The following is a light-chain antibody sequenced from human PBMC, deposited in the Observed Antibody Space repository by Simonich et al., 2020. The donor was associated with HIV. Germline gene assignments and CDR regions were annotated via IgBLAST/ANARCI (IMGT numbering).Light chain of an antibody. Sequence: DIQMTQSPSTLYASVGERVTITCRASQSISSWLAWYQQKPVKAPKILIYKASSIESGVPSRFSGSGSGTEFTLTISSLQPDDFATYYCQQYNSYSRTFGQGTKVEIK. CDR1: QSISSW. V-gene: IGKV1-5*03. CDR3: QQYNSYSRT. J-gene: IGKJ1*01. CDR2: KAS.